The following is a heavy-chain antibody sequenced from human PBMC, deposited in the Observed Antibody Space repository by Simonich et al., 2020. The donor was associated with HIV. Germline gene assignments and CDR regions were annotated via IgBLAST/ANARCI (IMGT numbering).Heavy chain of an antibody. J-gene: IGHJ6*03. CDR3: ARGYMSTHHYYYYMDV. CDR1: GYTFSSYD. CDR2: MNPKIGNT. Sequence: QVQLVQSGAEVKKPGASVKVSCKASGYTFSSYDINWVRQATGKGLEGLGWMNPKIGNTGYAQKFQGRVTITRKPSISTAYMELSSLRSEDTAVYYCARGYMSTHHYYYYMDVWGKGTTVTVSS. D-gene: IGHD2-2*02. V-gene: IGHV1-8*03.